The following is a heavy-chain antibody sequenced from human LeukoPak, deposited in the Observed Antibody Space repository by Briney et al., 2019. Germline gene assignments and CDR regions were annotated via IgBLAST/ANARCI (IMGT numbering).Heavy chain of an antibody. Sequence: GGSLRLSCAASGLTVSSSYMSWVRQAPGKGPEWVSIIYNDGSTYYADSMKGRFTISRDNSKNTLYLQVNSLRAEDTAMYYCVRNILFAFDIWGQGTMVTVSS. J-gene: IGHJ3*02. CDR1: GLTVSSSY. D-gene: IGHD2/OR15-2a*01. CDR3: VRNILFAFDI. V-gene: IGHV3-53*01. CDR2: IYNDGST.